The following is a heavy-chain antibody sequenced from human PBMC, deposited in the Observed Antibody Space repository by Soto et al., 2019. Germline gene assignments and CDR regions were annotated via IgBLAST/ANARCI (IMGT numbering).Heavy chain of an antibody. CDR2: FYPGDSDT. CDR3: ARPPMYSSGWYGINYYGMDV. D-gene: IGHD6-19*01. V-gene: IGHV5-51*01. CDR1: GYTFTTYW. Sequence: GESLKISCTGSGYTFTTYWIGWVRQMPGKGLELMGIFYPGDSDTSYSPSFQGQVTTSADKSISTAYLQWSSLKASDTAMYYCARPPMYSSGWYGINYYGMDVWGQGTTVTVS. J-gene: IGHJ6*02.